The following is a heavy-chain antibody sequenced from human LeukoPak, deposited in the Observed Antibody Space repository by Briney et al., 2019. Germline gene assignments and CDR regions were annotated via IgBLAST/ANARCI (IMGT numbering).Heavy chain of an antibody. J-gene: IGHJ4*03. CDR2: ISGSGVST. CDR1: GFTLSNYA. Sequence: GRSLRLSCATSGFTLSNYAMSWVRQAPGKGLEWVSAISGSGVSTYYADSVKGRFTISSDNSKNMLYLQMNSLRAEDTAVYYCAKGILEAAAGSASAPTRY. CDR3: AKGILEAAAGSASAPTRY. D-gene: IGHD6-13*01. V-gene: IGHV3-23*01.